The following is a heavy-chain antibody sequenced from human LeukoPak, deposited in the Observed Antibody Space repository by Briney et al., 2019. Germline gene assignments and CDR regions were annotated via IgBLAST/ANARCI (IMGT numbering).Heavy chain of an antibody. V-gene: IGHV4-34*01. D-gene: IGHD6-13*01. Sequence: SETLSLTCAVYGGSFSGYYWSWIRQPPGKGLEWIGEINHSGSTNYNPSLKSRVTISVDTSKNQFSLKLSSVTAADTAVYYCARDPEGYSSSWQEDYYYYYYMDVWGKGTTVTVSS. CDR1: GGSFSGYY. CDR2: INHSGST. J-gene: IGHJ6*03. CDR3: ARDPEGYSSSWQEDYYYYYYMDV.